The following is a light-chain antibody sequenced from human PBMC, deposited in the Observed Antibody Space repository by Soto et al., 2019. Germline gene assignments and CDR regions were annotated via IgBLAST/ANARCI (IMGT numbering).Light chain of an antibody. CDR2: GAS. V-gene: IGKV3-20*01. J-gene: IGKJ3*01. CDR3: QQLATSPFT. CDR1: PSVSSTY. Sequence: IVLTQSPGTLSLSPGERATLSCRATPSVSSTYLAWFQQRPGQAPRLLLYGASSMATGIPDRFSGSGYGSDFTLTISSLEPEDSAVYYCQQLATSPFTFGPGTKVEIK.